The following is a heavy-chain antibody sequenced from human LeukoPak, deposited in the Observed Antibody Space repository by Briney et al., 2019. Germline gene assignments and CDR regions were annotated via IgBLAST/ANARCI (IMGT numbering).Heavy chain of an antibody. CDR2: INPNSGGT. CDR1: GYTFTGYY. Sequence: GASVKVSCKASGYTFTGYYMHWVRQAPGQGLEWMGWINPNSGGTNYAQEFQGRVTMTRDTSISTAYMELSRLRSDDTAVYYCARVPGVAAAGTLDPWGQGTLVTVSS. D-gene: IGHD6-13*01. CDR3: ARVPGVAAAGTLDP. V-gene: IGHV1-2*02. J-gene: IGHJ5*02.